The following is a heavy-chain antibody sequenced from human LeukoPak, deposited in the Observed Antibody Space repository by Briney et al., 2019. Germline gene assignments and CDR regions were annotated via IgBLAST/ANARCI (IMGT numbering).Heavy chain of an antibody. V-gene: IGHV4-34*01. CDR2: INHSGST. CDR1: GGSFSGYY. CDR3: ARGYCSSTSCYTGWFDP. D-gene: IGHD2-2*02. J-gene: IGHJ5*02. Sequence: SETPSLTCAVYGGSFSGYYWSWLRQPPGKGLEWIGEINHSGSTNYNPSLKSRVTISVDTSKNQFSLKLSSVTAADTAVYYCARGYCSSTSCYTGWFDPWGQGTLVTVSS.